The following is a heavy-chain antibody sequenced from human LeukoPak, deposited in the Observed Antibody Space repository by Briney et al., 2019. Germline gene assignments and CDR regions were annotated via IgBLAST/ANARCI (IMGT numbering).Heavy chain of an antibody. J-gene: IGHJ4*02. D-gene: IGHD1-26*01. CDR3: AKGGWDLLGRFDY. CDR1: GFTFSSYA. Sequence: PGGSLRLSCAASGFTFSSYAMSWVRQAPGKGLEWVSTISGSGGSTYYADSVKGRFTISRDNSKNTLYLQMNSLRAEDTAVYYCAKGGWDLLGRFDYWGQGTLVTVSS. CDR2: ISGSGGST. V-gene: IGHV3-23*01.